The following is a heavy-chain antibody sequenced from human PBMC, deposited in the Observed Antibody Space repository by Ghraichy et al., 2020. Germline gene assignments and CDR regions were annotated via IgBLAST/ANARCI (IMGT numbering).Heavy chain of an antibody. CDR3: ARGPPAGVVITTNYFGY. CDR2: INPSGGST. Sequence: ASVKVSCKASGNTFSSYYLHWVRQAPGQGLAWMGEINPSGGSTNNAQKFQGRVTMTRDTSTSTVYMELSSLTSEDTAVYYCARGPPAGVVITTNYFGYWGQGTLVTVSS. D-gene: IGHD3-22*01. V-gene: IGHV1-46*01. CDR1: GNTFSSYY. J-gene: IGHJ4*02.